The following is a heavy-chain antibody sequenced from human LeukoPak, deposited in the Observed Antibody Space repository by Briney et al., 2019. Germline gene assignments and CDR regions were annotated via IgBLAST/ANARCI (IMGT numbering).Heavy chain of an antibody. CDR2: INSDGSST. Sequence: GGSLRLSCAASGFTFSSYWMHWVRQAPGKGLVWVSRINSDGSSTSYADSVKGRFTISRDNAKNTLYLQMNSLRAEDTAVYYCARVRYSSGWYSVADYWGQGTLVTVSS. D-gene: IGHD6-19*01. CDR3: ARVRYSSGWYSVADY. J-gene: IGHJ4*02. CDR1: GFTFSSYW. V-gene: IGHV3-74*01.